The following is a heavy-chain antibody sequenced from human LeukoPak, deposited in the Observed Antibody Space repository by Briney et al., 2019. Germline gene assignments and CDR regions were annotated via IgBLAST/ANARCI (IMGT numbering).Heavy chain of an antibody. V-gene: IGHV3-49*03. D-gene: IGHD3-22*01. CDR1: GYTFGGYG. CDR3: TRDTYYYDSSIPGY. Sequence: PGGSLRLSCTGSGYTFGGYGMSWFRQAPGKGLEWVGFIRSKAYGGTTEYAASVKGRFTISRDDSKSIAYLQMNSLKTEDTAVYYCTRDTYYYDSSIPGYWGQGTLVTVSS. CDR2: IRSKAYGGTT. J-gene: IGHJ4*02.